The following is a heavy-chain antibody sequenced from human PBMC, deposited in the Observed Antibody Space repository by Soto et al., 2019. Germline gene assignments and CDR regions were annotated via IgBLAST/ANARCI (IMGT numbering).Heavy chain of an antibody. CDR1: GGSFIGYY. CDR2: INHSGST. V-gene: IGHV4-34*01. Sequence: SAPLSLTCAVYGGSFIGYYWSWIRQPPGKGLEWIGEINHSGSTNYNPSLKSRVTISVDTSKNQFSLKLSSVTAADTAVYYCASLGDYYDSSATDAFDIWGQGTMVTVSS. D-gene: IGHD3-22*01. CDR3: ASLGDYYDSSATDAFDI. J-gene: IGHJ3*02.